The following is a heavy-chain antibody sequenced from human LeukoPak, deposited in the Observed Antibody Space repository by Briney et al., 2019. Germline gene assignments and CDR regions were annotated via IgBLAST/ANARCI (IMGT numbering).Heavy chain of an antibody. CDR2: INHSGST. CDR3: ARLTKNDSGSFRFGKKKRGYMDV. D-gene: IGHD3-10*01. V-gene: IGHV4-34*01. Sequence: PSETLSLTCTVSGGSISDYYWSWIRQPPGKGLEWIGEINHSGSTNYNPSLKSRVTISVDTSKNQFSLKLSSVTAADTAVYYCARLTKNDSGSFRFGKKKRGYMDVWGKGTTVTISS. CDR1: GGSISDYY. J-gene: IGHJ6*03.